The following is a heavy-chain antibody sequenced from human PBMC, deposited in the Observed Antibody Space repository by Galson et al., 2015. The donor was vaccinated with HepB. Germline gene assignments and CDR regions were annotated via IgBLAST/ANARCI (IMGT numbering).Heavy chain of an antibody. V-gene: IGHV1-18*04. CDR3: AREGSDFWSGYYPLDY. Sequence: SVKVSCKASGYTFTSYGISWVRQAPGQGLEWMGWISAYNGNTNYAQKLQGRVTMTTDTSTSTAYMELRSLRSDDTAVYYCAREGSDFWSGYYPLDYWGQGTLVTVSS. CDR1: GYTFTSYG. J-gene: IGHJ4*02. D-gene: IGHD3-3*01. CDR2: ISAYNGNT.